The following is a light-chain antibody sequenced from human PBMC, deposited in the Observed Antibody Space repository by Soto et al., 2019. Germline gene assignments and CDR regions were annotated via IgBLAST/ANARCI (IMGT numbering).Light chain of an antibody. J-gene: IGKJ5*01. CDR1: QSVSSSY. CDR3: QQYGSSST. Sequence: EIVLTQSPGTLSLSPGERATLSCRASQSVSSSYLAWYQQKPGQAPRLLIYGASSRSTGIPERFSGSGSGTDFTLTISRLEPEDFAVYYGQQYGSSSTFGQGTRLEIK. V-gene: IGKV3-20*01. CDR2: GAS.